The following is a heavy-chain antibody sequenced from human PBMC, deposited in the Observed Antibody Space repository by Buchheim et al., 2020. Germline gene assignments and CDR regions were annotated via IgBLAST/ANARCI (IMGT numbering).Heavy chain of an antibody. J-gene: IGHJ1*01. Sequence: QVQLVESGGGVVQPGRSLRLSCAASGFTFSSYGMHWVRQAPGKGLEWVAVIWYDGSNKYYADSVKGRFTISRDNSKNTLYLQMNSRRAEDTAVYYCAREMARLTMVRGVVGYFQHWGQGTL. CDR3: AREMARLTMVRGVVGYFQH. D-gene: IGHD3-10*01. CDR1: GFTFSSYG. CDR2: IWYDGSNK. V-gene: IGHV3-33*01.